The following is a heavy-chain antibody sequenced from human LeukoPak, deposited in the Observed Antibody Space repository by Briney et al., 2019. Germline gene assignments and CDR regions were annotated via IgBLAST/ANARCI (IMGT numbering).Heavy chain of an antibody. J-gene: IGHJ5*02. V-gene: IGHV4-34*01. Sequence: SETLSLTCAVYGGSFSGYYWSWIRQPPGKGLEWIGEINHSGSTNYSPSLKSRVTISVDTSKNQFSLKLSSVTAADTAVYYCAVSSSWYLRNWFDPWGQGTLVTVSS. CDR3: AVSSSWYLRNWFDP. CDR1: GGSFSGYY. D-gene: IGHD6-13*01. CDR2: INHSGST.